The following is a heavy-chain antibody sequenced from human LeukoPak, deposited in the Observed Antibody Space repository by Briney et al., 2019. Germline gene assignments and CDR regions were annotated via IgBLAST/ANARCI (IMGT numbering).Heavy chain of an antibody. V-gene: IGHV3-66*01. J-gene: IGHJ4*02. CDR2: IYSGGST. Sequence: GRSLRLSCAASGFTFSSYAMHWVRQAPGKGLEWVSVIYSGGSTYYADSVKGRFTISRDNSKNTLYLQMNSLRAEDTAVYYCASESSGYDSGGFDYWGQGTLVTVSS. CDR3: ASESSGYDSGGFDY. D-gene: IGHD5-12*01. CDR1: GFTFSSYA.